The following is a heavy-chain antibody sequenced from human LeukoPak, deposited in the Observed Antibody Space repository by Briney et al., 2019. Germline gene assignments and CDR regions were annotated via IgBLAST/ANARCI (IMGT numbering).Heavy chain of an antibody. CDR3: ARGRQLGDDAFDI. V-gene: IGHV1-69*01. CDR2: IIPIFRTT. Sequence: SVKVSCKASGGTFSSYAISWVRQAPGQGLEWMGEIIPIFRTTNYAQKFQGRVTITADESTSTAYMELSSLRSEDTAVYYCARGRQLGDDAFDIWGQGTMVTVSS. D-gene: IGHD1-1*01. J-gene: IGHJ3*02. CDR1: GGTFSSYA.